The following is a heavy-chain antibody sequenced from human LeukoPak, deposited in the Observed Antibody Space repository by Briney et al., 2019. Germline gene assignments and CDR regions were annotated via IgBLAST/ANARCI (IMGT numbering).Heavy chain of an antibody. V-gene: IGHV4-39*01. Sequence: SETLSLTCTVSGGSISSSSYYWGWIRQPPGKGLEWIGSIYYSGSTYYNPSLKSRVAISVDTSKNQFSLQLSSVTAADTAVYYCARHYSSKGSFDIWGQGTMVTVSS. CDR1: GGSISSSSYY. J-gene: IGHJ3*02. CDR3: ARHYSSKGSFDI. D-gene: IGHD6-13*01. CDR2: IYYSGST.